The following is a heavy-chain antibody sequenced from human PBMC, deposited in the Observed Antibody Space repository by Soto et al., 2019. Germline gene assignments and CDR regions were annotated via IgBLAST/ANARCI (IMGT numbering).Heavy chain of an antibody. V-gene: IGHV4-39*01. J-gene: IGHJ4*02. CDR2: IYYTGST. Sequence: LSLTCTVSGGSISSSSYYWGWIRQPPGKGLEWIGSIYYTGSTYYSPSLKSRVTISVDTSKNQFFLKVSSVTAADTAVYYCARRPVADYYFDYWGLGTLVTVSS. CDR1: GGSISSSSYY. D-gene: IGHD2-15*01. CDR3: ARRPVADYYFDY.